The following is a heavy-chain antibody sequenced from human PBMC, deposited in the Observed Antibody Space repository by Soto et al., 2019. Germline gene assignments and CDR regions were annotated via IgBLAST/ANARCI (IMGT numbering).Heavy chain of an antibody. CDR1: GASIRSSAY. D-gene: IGHD6-19*01. V-gene: IGHV4-39*01. CDR2: IYSIGNT. CDR3: RRSSRYSTDV. J-gene: IGHJ6*02. Sequence: SETLSLTCTVSGASIRSSAYWGWIRQPPGKGLEWIGSIYSIGNTYYNPSLKSGVTISADTSKNQFSLNLISVTAADTAVYYCRRSSRYSTDVWGQGITVTVSS.